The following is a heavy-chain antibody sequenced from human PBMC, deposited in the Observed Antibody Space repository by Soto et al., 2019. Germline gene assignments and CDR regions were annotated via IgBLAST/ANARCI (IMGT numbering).Heavy chain of an antibody. D-gene: IGHD3-22*01. V-gene: IGHV4-34*01. CDR2: INHSGST. CDR1: GGSFSGYY. Sequence: SETLSLTCAVYGGSFSGYYWSWICQPPGKGLEWIGEINHSGSTNYNPSLKSRVTISVDTSKNQFSLKLSSVTAADTAVYYCARLGHYDSSGKIDYWGQGTLVTVSS. J-gene: IGHJ4*02. CDR3: ARLGHYDSSGKIDY.